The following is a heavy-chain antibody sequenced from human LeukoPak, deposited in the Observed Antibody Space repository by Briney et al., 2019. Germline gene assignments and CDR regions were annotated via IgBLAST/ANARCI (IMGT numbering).Heavy chain of an antibody. D-gene: IGHD3-22*01. Sequence: ASVKVSCKAPGYTFTSYGISWVRQAPGQGLEWMGWISAYNGNTNYAQKLQGRVTMTTDTSTSTAYMELRSLRSDDTAVYYCARGRYYYDSSGGGYFDYWGQGTLVTVSS. CDR2: ISAYNGNT. V-gene: IGHV1-18*01. J-gene: IGHJ4*02. CDR1: GYTFTSYG. CDR3: ARGRYYYDSSGGGYFDY.